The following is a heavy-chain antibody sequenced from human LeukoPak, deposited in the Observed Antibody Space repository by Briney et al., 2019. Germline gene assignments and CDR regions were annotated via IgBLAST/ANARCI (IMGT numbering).Heavy chain of an antibody. CDR3: AISPVDTAMVTTTPPNQPLDY. J-gene: IGHJ4*02. CDR2: INPNSGGT. V-gene: IGHV1-2*04. Sequence: ASVKVSCKASGYTFTGYYMHWVRQAPGQGLEWMGWINPNSGGTNYAQKFQGWVTMTRDTSISTAYMELSRLRSDDTAVYYCAISPVDTAMVTTTPPNQPLDYWGQGTLVTVSS. D-gene: IGHD5-18*01. CDR1: GYTFTGYY.